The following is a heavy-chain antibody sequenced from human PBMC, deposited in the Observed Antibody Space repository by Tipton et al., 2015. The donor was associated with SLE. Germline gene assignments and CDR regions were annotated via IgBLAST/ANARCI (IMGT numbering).Heavy chain of an antibody. V-gene: IGHV3-74*01. CDR1: GFSFSSYW. Sequence: GSLRLSCAASGFSFSSYWMHWVRQVPGKGLVWVSRINSDGSNTGYADSVKGRFTISRDNAKNTVYLQMNSLRDEDTAVYFCSGAPGYSSSWYDYWGQGTLVTVSS. CDR2: INSDGSNT. J-gene: IGHJ4*02. CDR3: SGAPGYSSSWYDY. D-gene: IGHD6-13*01.